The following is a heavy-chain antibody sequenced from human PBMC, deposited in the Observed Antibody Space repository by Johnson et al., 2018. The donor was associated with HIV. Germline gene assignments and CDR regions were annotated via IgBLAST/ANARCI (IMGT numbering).Heavy chain of an antibody. J-gene: IGHJ3*02. CDR3: AKDHDYYDSSGSILDAFDI. CDR1: GFTFDDYG. Sequence: VQLVESGGGLVKPGGSLRLSCAASGFTFDDYGMSWVRQAPGKGLEWVSGINWNSGSIGYADSVKGRFTISRDNAKNSLYLQMNSLRAEDTALYYCAKDHDYYDSSGSILDAFDIWGQGTMVTVSS. D-gene: IGHD3-22*01. CDR2: INWNSGSI. V-gene: IGHV3-20*04.